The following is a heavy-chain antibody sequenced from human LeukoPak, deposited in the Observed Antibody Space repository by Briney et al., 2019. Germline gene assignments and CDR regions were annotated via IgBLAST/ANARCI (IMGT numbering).Heavy chain of an antibody. CDR1: GGSISSYY. D-gene: IGHD3-16*01. CDR2: IYYSGST. Sequence: SETLSLTCTVSGGSISSYYWSWIRQPPGKGLEWIGYIYYSGSTNYNPSLKSRVTISVDTSKNQFSLKLSSVTAADTAVYYCARGEGTYDAFDIWGQGTMVTVSS. CDR3: ARGEGTYDAFDI. J-gene: IGHJ3*02. V-gene: IGHV4-59*01.